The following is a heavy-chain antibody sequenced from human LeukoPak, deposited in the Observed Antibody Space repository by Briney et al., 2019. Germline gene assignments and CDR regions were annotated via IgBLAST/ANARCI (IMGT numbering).Heavy chain of an antibody. V-gene: IGHV1-2*02. CDR3: ARDIFQEYWFDP. J-gene: IGHJ5*02. Sequence: ASVKVSCKASGYTFTGSYMHWVRQAPGQGLEWMGWINPNSGGTNYAQKFQGRVTMTRDTSISTAYMELSRLRSDDTAVYYCARDIFQEYWFDPWGQGTLVTVSS. CDR1: GYTFTGSY. D-gene: IGHD6-6*01. CDR2: INPNSGGT.